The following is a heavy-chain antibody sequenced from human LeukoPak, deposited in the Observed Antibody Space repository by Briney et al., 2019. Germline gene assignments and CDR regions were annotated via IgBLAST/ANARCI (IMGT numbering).Heavy chain of an antibody. CDR2: ISGDGGST. V-gene: IGHV3-23*01. CDR3: ARQPHRGYFDTSGYYSGSDL. D-gene: IGHD3-22*01. Sequence: GGSLRLSCTASGFTFTSYVMTWVRQAPGKGLEWLSTISGDGGSTFYADSVRGRFTVSRDNSKDTLYLQMNILRAEDTAFYYCARQPHRGYFDTSGYYSGSDLWGQGTLVTVSS. CDR1: GFTFTSYV. J-gene: IGHJ5*02.